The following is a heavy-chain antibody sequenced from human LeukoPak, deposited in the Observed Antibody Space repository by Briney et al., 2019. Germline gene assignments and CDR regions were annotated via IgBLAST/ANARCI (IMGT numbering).Heavy chain of an antibody. D-gene: IGHD3-10*01. CDR3: AKDRGTQYYYYGMDV. CDR2: ISYDGSNK. CDR1: GFTFSSYG. V-gene: IGHV3-30*18. Sequence: PGGSLRLSCAASGFTFSSYGMHWVRQAPGKGLEWVAVISYDGSNKYYADSVKGRFTISRDNSKNMLYLQMNSLRAEDTAVYYCAKDRGTQYYYYGMDVWGQGTTVTVSS. J-gene: IGHJ6*02.